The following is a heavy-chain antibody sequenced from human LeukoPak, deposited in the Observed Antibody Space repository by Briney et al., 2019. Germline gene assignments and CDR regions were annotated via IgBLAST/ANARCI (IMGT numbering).Heavy chain of an antibody. CDR3: ATYTRHCSGGTCDSIDY. CDR1: GFSISSYH. J-gene: IGHJ4*01. CDR2: AYYSGST. V-gene: IGHV4-59*08. D-gene: IGHD2-15*01. Sequence: SETLSFNSTVSGFSISSYHWTWIRQAPGRERMWRGYAYYSGSTNYNPSLKSRVSISLDTANKHFSLNLTPVTAADTAIYYGATYTRHCSGGTCDSIDYWGQGTLVSVSS.